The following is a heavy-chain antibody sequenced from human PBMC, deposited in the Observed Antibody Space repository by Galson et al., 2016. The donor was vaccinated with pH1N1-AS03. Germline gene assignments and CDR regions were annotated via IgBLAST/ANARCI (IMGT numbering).Heavy chain of an antibody. CDR1: GYSFADYW. CDR2: IYPGDSET. V-gene: IGHV5-51*03. D-gene: IGHD5-24*01. CDR3: ARGDGYNDYFDY. J-gene: IGHJ4*02. Sequence: QSGAEVKKSGESLRISCKGSGYSFADYWIGWVRQGPGKGLEWMGIIYPGDSETKYSPSFQGQVTISADKSISTAYLQWSRLSSSDTAVYYCARGDGYNDYFDYWGQGTLGTVSS.